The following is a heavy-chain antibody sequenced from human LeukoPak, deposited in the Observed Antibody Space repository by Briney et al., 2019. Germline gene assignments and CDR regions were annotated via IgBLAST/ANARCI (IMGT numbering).Heavy chain of an antibody. J-gene: IGHJ4*02. CDR1: GFTFSSYS. Sequence: GGSLRLSCAASGFTFSSYSMNWVRQAPGKGLEWVSSISSSSSYIYYADSVKGRFTISSDNAKNSLYLQMNSLRAEDTAVYYCARNVYCSSTSCYDFDYWGQGTLVTVSS. V-gene: IGHV3-21*01. CDR2: ISSSSSYI. D-gene: IGHD2-2*01. CDR3: ARNVYCSSTSCYDFDY.